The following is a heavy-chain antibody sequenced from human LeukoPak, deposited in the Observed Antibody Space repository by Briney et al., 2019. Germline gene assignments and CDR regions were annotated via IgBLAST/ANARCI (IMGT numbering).Heavy chain of an antibody. Sequence: GSLRLPCATSGFTLSTYAMGWVRQAPGKGLEWVSAIAGSGGSSYYADSVKGRFSISRDNSKNTLYLQMNSLRAEDTAVYYCARETSDDSSGYYLYWGQGTLVTVSS. D-gene: IGHD3-22*01. CDR3: ARETSDDSSGYYLY. V-gene: IGHV3-23*01. J-gene: IGHJ4*02. CDR2: IAGSGGSS. CDR1: GFTLSTYA.